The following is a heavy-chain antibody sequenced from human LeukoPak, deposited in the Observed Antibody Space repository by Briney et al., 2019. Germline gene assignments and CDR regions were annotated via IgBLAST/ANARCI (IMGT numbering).Heavy chain of an antibody. J-gene: IGHJ4*02. Sequence: ASVKVSCKASGYTFTSNYIHWVRQAPGQGLEWMGMIYPRDGSTSYAQKFQGRVTVTRDTSTSTAYMELSSLRSEDTAVYYCARVRIAARPHYDYWGQGTLVTVSS. CDR1: GYTFTSNY. CDR3: ARVRIAARPHYDY. D-gene: IGHD6-6*01. V-gene: IGHV1-46*01. CDR2: IYPRDGST.